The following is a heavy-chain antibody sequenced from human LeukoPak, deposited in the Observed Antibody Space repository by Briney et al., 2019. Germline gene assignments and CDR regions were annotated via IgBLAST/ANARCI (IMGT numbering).Heavy chain of an antibody. V-gene: IGHV3-23*01. CDR1: GFTFSSYA. CDR3: AKGSYSSGWYASYYYYGVDV. D-gene: IGHD6-19*01. CDR2: ISGSGGST. J-gene: IGHJ6*02. Sequence: HPGGSLRLSCAASGFTFSSYAMSWVRQAPGKGLEWVSAISGSGGSTYYADSVKGRFTISRDNSKNTLYLQMNSLRAEDTAVYYCAKGSYSSGWYASYYYYGVDVWGQGTTVTVSS.